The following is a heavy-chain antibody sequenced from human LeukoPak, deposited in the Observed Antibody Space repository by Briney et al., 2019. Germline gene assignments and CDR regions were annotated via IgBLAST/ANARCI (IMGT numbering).Heavy chain of an antibody. Sequence: SQTLSLTCTVSGGPISSGGFHWSWIRQHPGKGLEWIGYIYYSGSTYYNPSLKSRVTISVDTSKNQFSLKLSSVTAADTAVYYCARGSSSQLWLTRGCYFDYWGQGTLVTVSS. J-gene: IGHJ4*02. V-gene: IGHV4-31*03. CDR3: ARGSSSQLWLTRGCYFDY. CDR1: GGPISSGGFH. D-gene: IGHD5-18*01. CDR2: IYYSGST.